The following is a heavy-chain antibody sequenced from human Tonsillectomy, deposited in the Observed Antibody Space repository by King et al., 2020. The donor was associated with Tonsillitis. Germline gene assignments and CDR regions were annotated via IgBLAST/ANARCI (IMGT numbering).Heavy chain of an antibody. D-gene: IGHD1-26*01. CDR2: IYYSGST. V-gene: IGHV4-59*01. CDR1: GGSISSYY. J-gene: IGHJ4*02. Sequence: QLQESGPGLVKPSETLSLTCTVSGGSISSYYWSWLRQPPGKGLEWIGYIYYSGSTNYNPSLKSRVTISVDTSKNQFSLKLSSVTAADTAVYYCAREGGSYQTYFDYWGQGTLVTVSS. CDR3: AREGGSYQTYFDY.